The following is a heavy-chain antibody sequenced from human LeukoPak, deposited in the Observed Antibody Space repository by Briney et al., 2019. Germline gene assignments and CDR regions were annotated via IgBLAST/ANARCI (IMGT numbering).Heavy chain of an antibody. CDR2: VYLGGST. V-gene: IGHV4-4*07. CDR3: ARDHCDDAACYPFDR. Sequence: SETLSLTCNVSGASFNYYYWSWIRQPAGKGLEWIGRVYLGGSTNYNPSLKSRVMTSLDKANNQFSLRLSSVTAADTAIYYCARDHCDDAACYPFDRWGQGTLVTVSS. D-gene: IGHD2-21*01. J-gene: IGHJ4*02. CDR1: GASFNYYY.